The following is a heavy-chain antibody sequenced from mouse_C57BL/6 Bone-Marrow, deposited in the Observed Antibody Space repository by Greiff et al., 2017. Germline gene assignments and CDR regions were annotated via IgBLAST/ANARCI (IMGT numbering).Heavy chain of an antibody. V-gene: IGHV1-82*01. CDR2: IYPGDGDT. CDR1: GYAFSSSW. J-gene: IGHJ3*01. D-gene: IGHD2-1*01. Sequence: VQLQESGPELVKPGASVKISCKASGYAFSSSWMNWVKQRPGKGLEWIGRIYPGDGDTNYNGKFKGKATLTADKSSSTAYMQLSSLTSEDSAVYFCARDGNYVWFAYWGQGTLVTVSA. CDR3: ARDGNYVWFAY.